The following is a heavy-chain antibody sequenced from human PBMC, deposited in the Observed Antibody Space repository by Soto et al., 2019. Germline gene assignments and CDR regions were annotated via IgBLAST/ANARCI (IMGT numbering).Heavy chain of an antibody. CDR3: ARRRPTGYYNY. CDR2: ISSSSDT. V-gene: IGHV3-11*05. J-gene: IGHJ4*02. CDR1: GFPFSDYY. Sequence: QVQLVESGGALVKPGGSLRLSCAASGFPFSDYYMSWIRQAPGKGLEWVSSISSSSDTNYAQSVKGRFTISRDNAKNSLQLQMNSLRAEDTAVYYCARRRPTGYYNYWGQGTLVTVSA. D-gene: IGHD3-9*01.